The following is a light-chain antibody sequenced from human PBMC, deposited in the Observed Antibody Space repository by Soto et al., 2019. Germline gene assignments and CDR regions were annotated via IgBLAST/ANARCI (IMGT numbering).Light chain of an antibody. CDR2: GAS. CDR1: QSVSSSY. V-gene: IGKV3-20*01. Sequence: IGLTHSPGTLSLSPGGRATLSFISSQSVSSSYLAWYQQKPGQAPRLLIYGASSRATGIPDRFSGSGSGTDFTLTISSLQPEDFATYYCQQYYSFPITFGQGTRLEIK. J-gene: IGKJ5*01. CDR3: QQYYSFPIT.